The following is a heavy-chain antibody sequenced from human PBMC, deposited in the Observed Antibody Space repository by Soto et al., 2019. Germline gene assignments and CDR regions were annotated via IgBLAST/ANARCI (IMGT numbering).Heavy chain of an antibody. J-gene: IGHJ6*02. CDR1: GGSISSGGYY. CDR3: AMVRGVISVPYYYYGMDV. D-gene: IGHD3-10*01. Sequence: QVQLQESGPGLVKPSQTLSLTCTVSGGSISSGGYYWSWIRQHPGKGLEWIGYIYYSGSTYYNPSLKSRVNISVDTSKNQSSLKLSSVTAADTAVNYCAMVRGVISVPYYYYGMDVWGQGTTFTVSS. V-gene: IGHV4-31*03. CDR2: IYYSGST.